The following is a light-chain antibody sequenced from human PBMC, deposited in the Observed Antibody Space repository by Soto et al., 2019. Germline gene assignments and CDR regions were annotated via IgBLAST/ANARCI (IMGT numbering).Light chain of an antibody. CDR3: GSYAGSNTPV. J-gene: IGLJ1*01. Sequence: QSALTQPHSVSGSPGQSVTISCTGTSSDVGGYNYVSWYQHHPGKDPKLIIYDVSERPSGVPDRFSGSKSGNTGNTASLTISGLQADDEADYYCGSYAGSNTPVFGSGTKLTVL. CDR2: DVS. V-gene: IGLV2-11*01. CDR1: SSDVGGYNY.